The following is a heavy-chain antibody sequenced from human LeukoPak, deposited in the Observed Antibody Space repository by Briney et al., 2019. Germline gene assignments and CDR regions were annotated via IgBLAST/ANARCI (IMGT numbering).Heavy chain of an antibody. D-gene: IGHD3-3*01. CDR1: GFTFSTYS. CDR2: IGSSSDII. V-gene: IGHV3-48*01. J-gene: IGHJ4*02. CDR3: ARGNTIR. Sequence: PGGSLSLSCAASGFTFSTYSMNWVRQAPGKGLEWVSYIGSSSDIIYYADSVKGRFTISRDNGKNSLYLQMNSLRAEDTAVYYCARGNTIRWGQGTLVTVSS.